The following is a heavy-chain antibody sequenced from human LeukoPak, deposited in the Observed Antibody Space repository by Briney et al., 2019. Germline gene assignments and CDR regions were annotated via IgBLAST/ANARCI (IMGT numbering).Heavy chain of an antibody. J-gene: IGHJ4*02. CDR2: IWYDGSNK. Sequence: GRSLRLSCAASGFTFSSYGMHWVRQAPGKGLEWVAVIWYDGSNKYYADSVKGRFTISRDNSKNTLYLQMNSLRAEDTAVYYCATSFTVRIFDYWGQGTLVTVSS. CDR3: ATSFTVRIFDY. D-gene: IGHD3-10*01. CDR1: GFTFSSYG. V-gene: IGHV3-33*01.